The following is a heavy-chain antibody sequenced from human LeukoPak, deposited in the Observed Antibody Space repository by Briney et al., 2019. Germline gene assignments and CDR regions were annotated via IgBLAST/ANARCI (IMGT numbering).Heavy chain of an antibody. Sequence: PSETLSLTCTVSGGSISSYYWSWIRQPPRKGLEWIGYIYYSGSTNYNPSLKSRVTISVDTSKNQFSLKLSSVTAADTAVYYCARAPNYVYFDYWGQGTLVTVSS. J-gene: IGHJ4*02. V-gene: IGHV4-59*12. CDR2: IYYSGST. D-gene: IGHD4/OR15-4a*01. CDR1: GGSISSYY. CDR3: ARAPNYVYFDY.